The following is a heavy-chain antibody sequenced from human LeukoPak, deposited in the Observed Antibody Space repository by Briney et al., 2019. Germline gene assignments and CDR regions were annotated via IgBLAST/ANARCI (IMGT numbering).Heavy chain of an antibody. V-gene: IGHV3-7*01. CDR3: ARRRVGATQKYFDY. Sequence: GGSLRLSCIVSGFTFRSYWMSRIRQAPGKGLEWVATIKEDGSQKDYVDFVKGRFTISRDNAKNSLYLQMNSLRAEDTAVYYCARRRVGATQKYFDYWGQGTLVTVSS. CDR1: GFTFRSYW. CDR2: IKEDGSQK. J-gene: IGHJ4*02. D-gene: IGHD1-26*01.